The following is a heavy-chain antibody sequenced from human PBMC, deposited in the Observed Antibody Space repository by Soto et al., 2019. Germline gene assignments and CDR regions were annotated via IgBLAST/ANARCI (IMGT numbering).Heavy chain of an antibody. J-gene: IGHJ6*02. D-gene: IGHD2-15*01. Sequence: DSPSLKSRLTITKDTSKNQVVLTMTNMDPVDTATYYCAHGDSEDYYVMDVWGQGTTVTVSS. CDR3: AHGDSEDYYVMDV. V-gene: IGHV2-5*01.